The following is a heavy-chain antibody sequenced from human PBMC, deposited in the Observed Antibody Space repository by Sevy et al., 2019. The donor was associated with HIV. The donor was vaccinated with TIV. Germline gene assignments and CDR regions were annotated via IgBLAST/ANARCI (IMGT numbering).Heavy chain of an antibody. CDR2: INPNSGGT. J-gene: IGHJ4*02. Sequence: ASVKVSCKASGYTFTGYYMHWVRQAPGQGLEWMGWINPNSGGTNYAQKFQGRVTMTRDTSISTAYMELSRLRSDDMAVYYCARGYFIVGAPDYWGQGTLVTVSS. CDR3: ARGYFIVGAPDY. D-gene: IGHD1-26*01. CDR1: GYTFTGYY. V-gene: IGHV1-2*02.